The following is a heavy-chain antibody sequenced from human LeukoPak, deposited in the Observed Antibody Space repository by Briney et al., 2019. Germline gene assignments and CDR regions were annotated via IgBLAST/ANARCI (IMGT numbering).Heavy chain of an antibody. Sequence: GESLKISCKGSGYSFTSYWIGWVRQMPGKGLEWMGIIYPGDSDTRYSPFFQGQVTISADKSISTACLQWSSLKASDTAMYYCARHGQERHVDTAMVRNNWFDPWGQGTLVTVSS. CDR1: GYSFTSYW. V-gene: IGHV5-51*01. J-gene: IGHJ5*02. D-gene: IGHD5-18*01. CDR3: ARHGQERHVDTAMVRNNWFDP. CDR2: IYPGDSDT.